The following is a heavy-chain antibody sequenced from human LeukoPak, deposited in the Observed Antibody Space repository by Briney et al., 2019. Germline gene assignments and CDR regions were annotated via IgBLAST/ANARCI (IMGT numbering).Heavy chain of an antibody. J-gene: IGHJ5*02. CDR1: GFTFSSYS. Sequence: GGSLRLSCAASGFTFSSYSMNWVRQAPGKGLEWVSYISSSSSTIYYADSVKGRFTISRDNAKNSLYLQMNSLRAEDTAVYYCARALDYDYVWGSYPNWFDPWGQGTLVTVSS. CDR2: ISSSSSTI. CDR3: ARALDYDYVWGSYPNWFDP. D-gene: IGHD3-16*02. V-gene: IGHV3-48*01.